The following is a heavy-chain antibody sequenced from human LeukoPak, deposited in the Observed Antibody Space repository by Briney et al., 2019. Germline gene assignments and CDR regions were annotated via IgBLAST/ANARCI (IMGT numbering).Heavy chain of an antibody. CDR1: GGSISGYY. D-gene: IGHD3-10*01. Sequence: SETLSLTCTLSGGSISGYYWSWVRQPPGKGLEWIGYIYYSGSTNYNPSLKSRVTISVDTSKNQFSLRLSSVTAADTAVYYCTRIRGHYSYYGLDVWGQGSTVSVSS. J-gene: IGHJ6*02. CDR2: IYYSGST. CDR3: TRIRGHYSYYGLDV. V-gene: IGHV4-59*01.